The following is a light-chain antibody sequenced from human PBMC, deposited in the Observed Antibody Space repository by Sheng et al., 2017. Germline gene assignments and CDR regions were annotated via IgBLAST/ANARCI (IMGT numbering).Light chain of an antibody. CDR3: QQYYSSPLT. CDR1: QDISSS. J-gene: IGKJ4*01. CDR2: GVS. Sequence: DIQMTQSPSSLSASVGDRVSIPCRASQDISSSLAWYQQKPGKAPKLLFFGVSTLQTGVPSRFSGSGSGTEYTLTISSLQPEDFATYFCQQYYSSPLTFGGGTKVEVK. V-gene: IGKV1-NL1*01.